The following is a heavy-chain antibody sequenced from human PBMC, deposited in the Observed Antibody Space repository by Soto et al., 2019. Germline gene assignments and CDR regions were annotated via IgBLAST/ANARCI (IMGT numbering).Heavy chain of an antibody. CDR3: ARSGVSTLPDY. D-gene: IGHD2-15*01. CDR1: GFTFSSFA. V-gene: IGHV3-23*01. CDR2: ISGSGGTI. Sequence: GGSLRLSCAASGFTFSSFAMSWVRQAPGKGLEWVSGISGSGGTIYYADSVKGRFTISRDNSRNTLYVQVNSLGAEDTAVYYCARSGVSTLPDYWGQGTLVTVSS. J-gene: IGHJ4*02.